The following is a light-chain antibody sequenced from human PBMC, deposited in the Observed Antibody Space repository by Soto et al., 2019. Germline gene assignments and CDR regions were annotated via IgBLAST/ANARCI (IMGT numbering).Light chain of an antibody. V-gene: IGKV3-15*01. CDR2: GAS. Sequence: EIVMTQSPATLSVSPGERATLSCRASQSVSSNFAWYQQKPGQAPRLLIYGASTRATAIPARFSGSGSGTEFTLTISSLQSEDFAVYYCQQYNNWPPMTFGQGTKVEIK. CDR1: QSVSSN. J-gene: IGKJ1*01. CDR3: QQYNNWPPMT.